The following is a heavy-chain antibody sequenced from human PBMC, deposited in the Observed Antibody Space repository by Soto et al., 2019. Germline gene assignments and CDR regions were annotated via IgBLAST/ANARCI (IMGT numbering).Heavy chain of an antibody. Sequence: SETLSLTCAVSGGSITRGNWWSWVRQPPGKGLEWIGEIYHSGGTNYNPSLKSRVTISVDKSKNQFSLKLTSVTAADTAVYYCARVSRDPDWFAPWGQGTRGTVSS. J-gene: IGHJ5*02. CDR2: IYHSGGT. CDR1: GGSITRGNW. V-gene: IGHV4-4*02. CDR3: ARVSRDPDWFAP.